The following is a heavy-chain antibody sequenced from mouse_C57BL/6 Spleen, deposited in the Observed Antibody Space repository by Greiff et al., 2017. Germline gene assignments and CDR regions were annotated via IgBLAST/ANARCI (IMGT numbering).Heavy chain of an antibody. D-gene: IGHD2-1*01. J-gene: IGHJ2*01. V-gene: IGHV3-6*01. CDR1: GYSITSGYY. Sequence: EVKLMESGPGLVKPSQSLSLTCSVTGYSITSGYYWNWIRQFPGNKLEWMGYISDDGSNNYNPSLKNRISITRDTSKNQFFLKLHSVTTEDTATYYCARDDGNPYFDYWGQGTTLTVSS. CDR2: ISDDGSN. CDR3: ARDDGNPYFDY.